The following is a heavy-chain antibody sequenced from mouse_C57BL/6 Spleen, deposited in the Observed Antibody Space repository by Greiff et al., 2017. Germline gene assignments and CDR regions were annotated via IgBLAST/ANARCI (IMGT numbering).Heavy chain of an antibody. D-gene: IGHD1-1*01. CDR1: EYEFPSHD. CDR2: INSDGGST. J-gene: IGHJ1*03. CDR3: ARRGVVATGGWYFDV. Sequence: EVKLEESGGGLVQPGESLKLSCESNEYEFPSHDMSWVRKTPEKRLELVAAINSDGGSTYYPDTMERRFIISRDNTKKTLYLQMSSLRSEDTALYYCARRGVVATGGWYFDVWGTGTTVTVSS. V-gene: IGHV5-2*03.